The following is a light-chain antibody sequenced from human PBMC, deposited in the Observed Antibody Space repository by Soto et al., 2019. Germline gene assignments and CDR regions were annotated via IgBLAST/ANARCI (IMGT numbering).Light chain of an antibody. J-gene: IGKJ1*01. V-gene: IGKV1-5*03. CDR2: KSS. Sequence: DIQMTQSPSSLSASVGDRVTITCRASEYISTYLSWYQQRPGKAPKLLIYKSSILESGVPSRFSGSGSGTEFTLTVSSLHPDDFATYYCQQYEGSPWTFGQGTKVDIK. CDR1: EYISTY. CDR3: QQYEGSPWT.